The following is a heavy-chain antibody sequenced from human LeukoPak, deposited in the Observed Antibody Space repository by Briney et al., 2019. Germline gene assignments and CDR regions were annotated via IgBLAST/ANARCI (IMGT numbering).Heavy chain of an antibody. Sequence: GASLQISCKTSGYGFTSYWIGWVRQLPGKGLEWMGIIYPSDASTIYSPSFQGKVTISADKSITTAYLQWSSLKASDSAIYYCGRAGFDYWGQGTLVTVSS. CDR3: GRAGFDY. CDR1: GYGFTSYW. V-gene: IGHV5-51*01. D-gene: IGHD1-14*01. J-gene: IGHJ4*02. CDR2: IYPSDAST.